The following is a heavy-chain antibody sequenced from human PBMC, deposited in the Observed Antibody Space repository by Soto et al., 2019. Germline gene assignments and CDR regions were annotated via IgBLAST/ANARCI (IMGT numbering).Heavy chain of an antibody. D-gene: IGHD6-13*01. Sequence: AASVKVSCKASGYTFTGYYMHWVRQAPGQGLEWMGWINPNSGGTNYAQKFQGRVTMTRDTSISTAYMELSRLRSDDTAVYYCARDQGRGRSWYSSYYYYGMDVWGQGTTVTVS. V-gene: IGHV1-2*02. J-gene: IGHJ6*02. CDR1: GYTFTGYY. CDR3: ARDQGRGRSWYSSYYYYGMDV. CDR2: INPNSGGT.